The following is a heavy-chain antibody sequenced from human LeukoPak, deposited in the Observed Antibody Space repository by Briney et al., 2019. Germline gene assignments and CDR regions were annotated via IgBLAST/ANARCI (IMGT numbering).Heavy chain of an antibody. V-gene: IGHV3-66*01. CDR2: IYSGGST. D-gene: IGHD3-22*01. CDR3: ASISVTMIVPAGDY. CDR1: GFXFSSNY. Sequence: PGGSLRLSCAASGFXFSSNYMSWVRQAPGKGLEWISVIYSGGSTYYADSVKGRFTISRDNSKNTLYLQMNSLRAEDTAVYYCASISVTMIVPAGDYWGQGTLVTVSS. J-gene: IGHJ4*02.